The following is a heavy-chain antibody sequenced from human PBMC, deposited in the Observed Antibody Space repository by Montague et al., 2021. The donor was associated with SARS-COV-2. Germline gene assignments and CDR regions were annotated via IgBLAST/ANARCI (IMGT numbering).Heavy chain of an antibody. J-gene: IGHJ5*02. D-gene: IGHD6-13*01. V-gene: IGHV4-61*02. CDR1: GGYISSGSYY. Sequence: TLSLTCTVSGGYISSGSYYWSWIRQPAGRGMEWIGRIYASGSTKYNPSLKSRVTISVDTSKNQFSLKVSSVTAADTAVYYCARGLSSIWSYWFDPWGQGTLVTVSS. CDR2: IYASGST. CDR3: ARGLSSIWSYWFDP.